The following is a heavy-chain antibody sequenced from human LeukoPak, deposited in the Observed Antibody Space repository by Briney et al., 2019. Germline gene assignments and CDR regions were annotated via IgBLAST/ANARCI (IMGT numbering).Heavy chain of an antibody. D-gene: IGHD3-16*01. J-gene: IGHJ4*02. CDR1: GFTFSSHA. CDR2: ISSSSSYI. CDR3: ARSWGRDFDY. V-gene: IGHV3-21*01. Sequence: GGSLRLSCAASGFTFSSHAMNWVRQAPGKGLEWVSSISSSSSYIYYADSVKGRFTISRDNAKNSLYLQMNSLRAEDTAVYYCARSWGRDFDYWGQGTLVTVSS.